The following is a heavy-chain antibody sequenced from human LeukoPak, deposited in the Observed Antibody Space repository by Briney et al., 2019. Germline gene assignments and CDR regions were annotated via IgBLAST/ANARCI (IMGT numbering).Heavy chain of an antibody. CDR2: IYYSGST. Sequence: PSETLSLTCTVSGGSISSYYWSWIRQPPGKGLEWIGYIYYSGSTNYNPSLKSRVTISVDTSKNQFSLKLSSVTAADTAVYYCARGKSDLWFGGWDYYYYMDVWGKGTTVTISS. CDR1: GGSISSYY. V-gene: IGHV4-59*01. J-gene: IGHJ6*03. D-gene: IGHD3-10*01. CDR3: ARGKSDLWFGGWDYYYYMDV.